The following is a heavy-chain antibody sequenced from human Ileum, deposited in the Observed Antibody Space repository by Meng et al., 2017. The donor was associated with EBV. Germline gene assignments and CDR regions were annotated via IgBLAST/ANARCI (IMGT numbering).Heavy chain of an antibody. V-gene: IGHV4-59*08. CDR3: ARGGWSLDY. CDR2: IYYSGST. J-gene: IGHJ4*02. D-gene: IGHD2-15*01. CDR1: GGSISSYY. Sequence: QVQLRESGPGLGKPSETLSLTCTVSGGSISSYYGSWIRQPPGKGLEWIGYIYYSGSTNYNPSLKSRVTISVDTSKNQFSLNLSSVTAADTAVYYCARGGWSLDYWGQGTLVTVSS.